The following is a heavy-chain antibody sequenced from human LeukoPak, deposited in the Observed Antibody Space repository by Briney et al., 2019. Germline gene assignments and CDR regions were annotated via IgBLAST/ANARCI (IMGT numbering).Heavy chain of an antibody. Sequence: QPGRSLRLSCAASGFTFSSYAMSWVRQAPGKGLEWVSLINDSGGNTYYADSVKGRFTISRDNSKNTLFLQMSSLRAEDTAVYYCAKTSAGIRGGYFDYWGQGTLVTVSS. CDR1: GFTFSSYA. D-gene: IGHD3-10*01. CDR3: AKTSAGIRGGYFDY. CDR2: INDSGGNT. J-gene: IGHJ4*02. V-gene: IGHV3-23*01.